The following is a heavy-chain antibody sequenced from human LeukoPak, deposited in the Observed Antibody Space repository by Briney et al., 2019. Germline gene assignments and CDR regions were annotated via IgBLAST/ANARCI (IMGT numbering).Heavy chain of an antibody. Sequence: ASVKVSCKASGGTFSSYAISWVRQAPGQGLEWMGRIIPIFGIANYAQKFQGRVTITADKSTSTAYMELSSLRSEDTAVYYCARDQGSIVGALFYYYYGMDVWGQGTTVTVSS. CDR3: ARDQGSIVGALFYYYYGMDV. D-gene: IGHD1-26*01. CDR2: IIPIFGIA. V-gene: IGHV1-69*04. J-gene: IGHJ6*02. CDR1: GGTFSSYA.